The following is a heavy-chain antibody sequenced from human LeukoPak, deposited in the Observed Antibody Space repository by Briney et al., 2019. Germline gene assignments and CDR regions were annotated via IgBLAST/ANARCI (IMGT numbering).Heavy chain of an antibody. Sequence: PGGSLRLSCAASGFTFSSYWMSWVRQAPGKGLEWVANIKKDGGPNYYVDSVKGRFTISKDNAKNSLYLQMNSLRAEDTAVYYCATENYGSLAGWGQGTLVTVSS. CDR3: ATENYGSLAG. J-gene: IGHJ4*02. V-gene: IGHV3-7*01. D-gene: IGHD2-15*01. CDR1: GFTFSSYW. CDR2: IKKDGGPN.